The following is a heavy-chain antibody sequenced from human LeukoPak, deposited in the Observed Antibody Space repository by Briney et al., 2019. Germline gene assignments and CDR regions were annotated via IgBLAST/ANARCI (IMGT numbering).Heavy chain of an antibody. J-gene: IGHJ4*02. V-gene: IGHV1-69*05. CDR1: GGTFSSYA. Sequence: GSSVKVSCKASGGTFSSYAISWVRHSPGEGLEWMGGIIPIFDTANYAQKFQGRVTIATDESTSTAYMELSSLRSEDTAVYYCASKVVGTTYFDYWGQGTLVTVSS. CDR3: ASKVVGTTYFDY. D-gene: IGHD1-26*01. CDR2: IIPIFDTA.